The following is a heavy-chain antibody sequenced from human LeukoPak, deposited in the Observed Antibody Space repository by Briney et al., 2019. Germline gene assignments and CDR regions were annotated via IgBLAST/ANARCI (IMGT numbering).Heavy chain of an antibody. V-gene: IGHV3-23*01. Sequence: GGSLRLSCAASGFTFSSYAMSWVRQAPGKELEWVSAISGSGGSTYYADSVKGRFTISRDNSKNTLYLQMNSLRAEDTAVYYCAKDLRVYDSSGYDFDYWGQGTLVTVSS. CDR3: AKDLRVYDSSGYDFDY. CDR1: GFTFSSYA. D-gene: IGHD3-22*01. CDR2: ISGSGGST. J-gene: IGHJ4*02.